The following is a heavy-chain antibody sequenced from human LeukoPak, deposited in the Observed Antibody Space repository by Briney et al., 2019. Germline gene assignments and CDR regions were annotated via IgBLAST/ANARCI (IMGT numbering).Heavy chain of an antibody. CDR3: AKVLDSSSY. CDR1: GLSFSNAW. V-gene: IGHV3-23*01. CDR2: ISGSGGST. J-gene: IGHJ4*02. D-gene: IGHD6-13*01. Sequence: PGGSLRLSCTASGLSFSNAWMSWVRQAPGKGLEWVSAISGSGGSTYYADSVKGRFTISRDNSKNTLYLQMNSLRAEDTAVYYCAKVLDSSSYWGQETLVTVSS.